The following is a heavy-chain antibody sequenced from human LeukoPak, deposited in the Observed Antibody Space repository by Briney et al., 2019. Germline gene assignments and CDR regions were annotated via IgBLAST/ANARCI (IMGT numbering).Heavy chain of an antibody. D-gene: IGHD3-3*01. J-gene: IGHJ5*02. CDR1: GYSFTDYY. Sequence: GASVRVSCKTSGYSFTDYYIHWMRQAPGQGLEWMGWINTKSGRTSSARKFQGRVTMTRDPSVTTVYMDLAWLTSDDTAIYFCARADFIDAGPYLIGPWGQGTLVTVSS. V-gene: IGHV1-2*02. CDR3: ARADFIDAGPYLIGP. CDR2: INTKSGRT.